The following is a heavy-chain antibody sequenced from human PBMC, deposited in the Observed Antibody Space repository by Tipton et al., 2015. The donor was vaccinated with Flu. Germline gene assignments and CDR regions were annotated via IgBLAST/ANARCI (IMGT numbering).Heavy chain of an antibody. V-gene: IGHV4-39*07. Sequence: TLSLTCTVSGGSISSSSYYWGWIRQPPGKGLEWIGSIYYSGSTYYDPSLKSRVPISVDTSKNQFSLKLSSVTAADTAVYYCAGDWATVIPGPFDYWGQGTLVTVSS. CDR1: GGSISSSSYY. J-gene: IGHJ4*02. CDR2: IYYSGST. D-gene: IGHD4-17*01. CDR3: AGDWATVIPGPFDY.